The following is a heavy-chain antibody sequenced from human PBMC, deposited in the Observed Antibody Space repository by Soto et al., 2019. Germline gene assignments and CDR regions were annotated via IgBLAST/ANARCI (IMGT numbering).Heavy chain of an antibody. D-gene: IGHD4-4*01. CDR1: RYRFASYW. J-gene: IGHJ6*02. CDR2: IYPGDSDA. CDR3: ARPYSNYETDYCGMYV. V-gene: IGHV5-51*01. Sequence: PGESLKISCQSSRYRFASYWIGWVRQMPKKGLEWMGFIYPGDSDARYSPSFQGRVTISADKSITTAYLQWNSLKASDTAMYYCARPYSNYETDYCGMYVWGQGTTVTVSS.